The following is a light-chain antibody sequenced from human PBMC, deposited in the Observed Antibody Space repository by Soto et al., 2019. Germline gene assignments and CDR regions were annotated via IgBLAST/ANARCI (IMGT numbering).Light chain of an antibody. CDR3: CSYAGSSYV. Sequence: QSALTQPASVSGSPGQSITISCTGTSSDVGSYNLVSWYQQHPGKAPKLMIYEGSQRPSGVSNRFSGSKSGNTASLTISGLQAEDEADYYCCSYAGSSYVFGPGTKLTVL. V-gene: IGLV2-23*01. J-gene: IGLJ1*01. CDR2: EGS. CDR1: SSDVGSYNL.